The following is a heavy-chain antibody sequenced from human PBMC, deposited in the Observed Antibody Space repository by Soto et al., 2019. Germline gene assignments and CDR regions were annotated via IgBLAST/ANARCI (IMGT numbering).Heavy chain of an antibody. Sequence: LRLSCAASGFTFSGSAMHWGRQASGKGLEWVGRIRSKANSYATAYAASVKGRFTISRDDSKNTAYLQMDSLKTEDTAVYYCTRRHVGATWLTMGPNWGQGTMVTVSS. J-gene: IGHJ3*01. CDR3: TRRHVGATWLTMGPN. CDR2: IRSKANSYAT. D-gene: IGHD1-26*01. CDR1: GFTFSGSA. V-gene: IGHV3-73*01.